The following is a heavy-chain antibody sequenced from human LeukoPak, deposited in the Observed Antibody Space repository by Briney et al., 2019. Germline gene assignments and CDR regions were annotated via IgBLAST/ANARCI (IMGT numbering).Heavy chain of an antibody. D-gene: IGHD3-3*01. CDR1: GYPFTGYY. Sequence: ASVKVSCKASGYPFTGYYVHWVRQAPGQGLDWMGWINPNSGGTNYAQKFQGRVTITRDTYINTAYMELSRLRSDDTAVYYCARSVYDFWSGPLGVYYYMDVWGTGTTVTVSS. J-gene: IGHJ6*03. CDR2: INPNSGGT. V-gene: IGHV1-2*02. CDR3: ARSVYDFWSGPLGVYYYMDV.